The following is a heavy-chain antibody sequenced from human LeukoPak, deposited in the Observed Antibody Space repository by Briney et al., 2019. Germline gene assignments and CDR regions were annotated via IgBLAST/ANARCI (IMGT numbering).Heavy chain of an antibody. CDR2: LNGATGVT. CDR3: ARDYENSSSWYPYYYYYGMDV. Sequence: GGSLRLSCAASGLTFSTHAMIWVWVRQAPGKGLECVSALNGATGVTYYADSVKGRFAISRDNAKNSLYLQMTSLRDEDTAVYDCARDYENSSSWYPYYYYYGMDVWGQGTTVTVSS. V-gene: IGHV3-21*01. D-gene: IGHD6-13*01. CDR1: GLTFSTHA. J-gene: IGHJ6*02.